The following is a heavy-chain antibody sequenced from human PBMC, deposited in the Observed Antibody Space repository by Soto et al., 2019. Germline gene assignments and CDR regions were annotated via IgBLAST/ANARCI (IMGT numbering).Heavy chain of an antibody. CDR3: ARQIGSSGWFEQKNWFDP. CDR1: GYSFTSYW. Sequence: PGESLKISCKGSGYSFTSYWIGWVRQMPGKGLEWMGIIYPGDSDTRYSPSFQGQVTISADKSISTAYLQWSSLKASDTAMYYCARQIGSSGWFEQKNWFDPWGQGTLVTAPQ. D-gene: IGHD6-19*01. V-gene: IGHV5-51*01. CDR2: IYPGDSDT. J-gene: IGHJ5*02.